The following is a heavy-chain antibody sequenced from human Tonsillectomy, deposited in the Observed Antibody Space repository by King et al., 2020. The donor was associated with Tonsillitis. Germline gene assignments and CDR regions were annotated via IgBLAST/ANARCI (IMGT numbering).Heavy chain of an antibody. CDR1: GGSISSSPYW. Sequence: QLQESGPGLVKPSETLSLTCTVSGGSISSSPYWWGWIRPPPGKGLEWIGSIYYSGSTYSNPSLKSRVTISADTSKNRFYLRLTSVTAADTAVYYCARPNGYGYIFNIWGQGTMVIVSS. D-gene: IGHD5-12*01. CDR3: ARPNGYGYIFNI. J-gene: IGHJ3*02. V-gene: IGHV4-39*01. CDR2: IYYSGST.